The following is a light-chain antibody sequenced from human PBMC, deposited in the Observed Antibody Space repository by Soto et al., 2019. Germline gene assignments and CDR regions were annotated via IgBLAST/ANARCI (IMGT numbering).Light chain of an antibody. V-gene: IGLV2-8*01. Sequence: QSVLTQPPSASGSPGQSVAISCTGTSSDVGGYNYVSWYQQHPGKAPKLMIYDVTKRPSGVPDRFSGSKSDNTASLTVSGLQAEDEADYYCSSYAGSNNLVFGGGTKLTVL. J-gene: IGLJ2*01. CDR1: SSDVGGYNY. CDR2: DVT. CDR3: SSYAGSNNLV.